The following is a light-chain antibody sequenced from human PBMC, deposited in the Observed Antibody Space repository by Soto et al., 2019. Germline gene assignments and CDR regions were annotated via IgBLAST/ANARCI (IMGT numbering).Light chain of an antibody. J-gene: IGKJ2*01. V-gene: IGKV3-20*01. Sequence: EIVLTQSPGTLSLSPGERATLSCRASQSVSHNHLAWYQQKPGQAPGLLIYVASNRATAFPDRFSGSGSGTDFTLTISRLEPEDFAVYYCQDYGSSPYTFGQGTKLEIK. CDR1: QSVSHNH. CDR2: VAS. CDR3: QDYGSSPYT.